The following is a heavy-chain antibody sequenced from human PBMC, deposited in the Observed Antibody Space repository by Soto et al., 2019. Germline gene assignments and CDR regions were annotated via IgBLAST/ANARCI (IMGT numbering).Heavy chain of an antibody. D-gene: IGHD2-2*01. CDR3: ARGSRPAAIEDDFYYDMDV. V-gene: IGHV1-3*01. CDR2: INAGSGHT. Sequence: QVQLVQSGAEVKKPGASVKVSCRASGYTFASYAMHWVRQAPGQRLEWMGWINAGSGHTKDSQKFQGRVTNTRDTSAITAYMELSSLRSEDTAVYYCARGSRPAAIEDDFYYDMDVWRQGTTVSVSS. CDR1: GYTFASYA. J-gene: IGHJ6*02.